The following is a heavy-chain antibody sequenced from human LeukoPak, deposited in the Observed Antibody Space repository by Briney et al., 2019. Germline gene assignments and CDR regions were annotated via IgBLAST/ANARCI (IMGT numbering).Heavy chain of an antibody. CDR1: GGTFSSYA. D-gene: IGHD7-27*01. CDR3: ARVNGGYPNWFDP. CDR2: IIPIFGTA. Sequence: SVKVSCKASGGTFSSYAISWVRQAPGQGLEWMGGIIPIFGTANYAQKFQGRVTITADESTSTAYMELSSLRSEDTAVYYCARVNGGYPNWFDPWGQGTLVTVSS. J-gene: IGHJ5*02. V-gene: IGHV1-69*13.